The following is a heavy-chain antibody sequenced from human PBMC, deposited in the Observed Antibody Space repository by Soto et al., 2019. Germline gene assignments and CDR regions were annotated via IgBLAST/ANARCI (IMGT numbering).Heavy chain of an antibody. CDR3: ARTGGMDL. CDR1: GGSFTGYY. J-gene: IGHJ6*02. CDR2: INHSGST. Sequence: QVQLQQWGAGLLKPSETLSLTCAVYGGSFTGYYWSWLRQPPGKGPEWIGEINHSGSTKYNPSLENRGTISVDTSKNQISLRLNSVSAADTAVYYCARTGGMDLWRQGATVTVSS. V-gene: IGHV4-34*01.